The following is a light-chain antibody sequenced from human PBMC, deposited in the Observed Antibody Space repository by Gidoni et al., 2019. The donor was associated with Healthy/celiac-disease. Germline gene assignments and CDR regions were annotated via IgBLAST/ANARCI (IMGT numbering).Light chain of an antibody. J-gene: IGLJ2*01. CDR1: KLGDKY. CDR3: QAWDSEDVV. CDR2: QDS. Sequence: SYELTQPPSVSVSPGQTASITCSGDKLGDKYACWYQQKPGQSPVLVIYQDSKRPSETPERFSGSNSGNTATLTISGTQAMDEADYYCQAWDSEDVVFGGGTKLTVL. V-gene: IGLV3-1*01.